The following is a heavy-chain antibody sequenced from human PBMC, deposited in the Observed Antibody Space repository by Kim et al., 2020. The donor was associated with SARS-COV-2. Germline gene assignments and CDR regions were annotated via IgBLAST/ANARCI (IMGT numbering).Heavy chain of an antibody. J-gene: IGHJ4*02. CDR1: GYTLTELS. V-gene: IGHV1-24*01. CDR2: FDPEDGET. D-gene: IGHD3-22*01. Sequence: ASVKVSCKVSGYTLTELSMHWVRQAPGKGLEWMGGFDPEDGETIYAQKFQGRVTMTEDTSTDTAYMELSSLRSEDTAVYYCAIQRPLLISSGFPFDYWGQGTLVTVSS. CDR3: AIQRPLLISSGFPFDY.